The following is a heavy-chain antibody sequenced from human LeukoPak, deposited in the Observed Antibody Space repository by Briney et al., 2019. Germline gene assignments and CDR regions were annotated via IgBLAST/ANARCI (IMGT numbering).Heavy chain of an antibody. CDR1: GYTFTGYY. Sequence: ASVKVSCKASGYTFTGYYMHWVRQAPGQGPEWMGWINPNSGATNYAQKFQGRVTMTTDTSISTAYMDLSRLRSDDTAVYYCAREGDVVADVNWFDPWGQGTLVTVSS. V-gene: IGHV1-2*02. CDR2: INPNSGAT. CDR3: AREGDVVADVNWFDP. J-gene: IGHJ5*02. D-gene: IGHD2-2*01.